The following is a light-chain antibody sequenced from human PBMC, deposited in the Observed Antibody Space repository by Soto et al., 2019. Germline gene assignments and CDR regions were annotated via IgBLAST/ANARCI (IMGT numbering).Light chain of an antibody. V-gene: IGLV1-44*01. CDR1: SSNIDSNT. Sequence: QSVLTQPPSASGTPGQRGTISCSGSSSNIDSNTVNWYQQLPGTAPKLLIYSNNQRPSGVPDRFSGSKSGTSASLAISGLQSEDEADYYCAAWDDSLNGPVFGGGTKLTVL. CDR3: AAWDDSLNGPV. J-gene: IGLJ2*01. CDR2: SNN.